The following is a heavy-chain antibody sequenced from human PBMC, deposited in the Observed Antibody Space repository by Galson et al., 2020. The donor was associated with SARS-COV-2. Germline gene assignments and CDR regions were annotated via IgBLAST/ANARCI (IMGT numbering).Heavy chain of an antibody. V-gene: IGHV3-30*03. Sequence: GGSLRLSCAASGFTFSSYGMHWVRQAPGKGLEWVAVISYDGSNKYYADSVKGRFTISRDNSKNTLYLQMNSLRAEDTAVYYCAGDYYDSSGYYRYFDYWGQGTLVTVSS. CDR1: GFTFSSYG. J-gene: IGHJ4*02. CDR2: ISYDGSNK. D-gene: IGHD3-22*01. CDR3: AGDYYDSSGYYRYFDY.